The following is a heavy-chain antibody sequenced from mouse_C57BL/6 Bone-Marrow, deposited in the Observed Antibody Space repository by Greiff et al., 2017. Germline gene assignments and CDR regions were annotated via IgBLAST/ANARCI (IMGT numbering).Heavy chain of an antibody. V-gene: IGHV1-52*01. CDR3: ARGGWLPWFAY. D-gene: IGHD2-2*01. J-gene: IGHJ3*01. CDR1: GYTFTSYW. CDR2: IDPSDSET. Sequence: VQLQQPGAELVRPGSSVKLSCKASGYTFTSYWMHWVKQRPIQGLEWIGNIDPSDSETHYNQKFKDKATLTVDKSSSTAYMQLSSLTSEDSAVYYCARGGWLPWFAYWGQGTLVTVSA.